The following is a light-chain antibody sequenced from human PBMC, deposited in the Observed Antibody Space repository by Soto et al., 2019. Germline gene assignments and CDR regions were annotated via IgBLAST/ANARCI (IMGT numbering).Light chain of an antibody. CDR1: SSDVGGYNY. V-gene: IGLV2-8*01. Sequence: QSALTQPPSASGSPGQSVTISCTGTSSDVGGYNYVSWYQQHPGKAPKLMIYEVSKRPSGVPDRFSGSKSGNTASLTVSGXXXXXXXXYYCSSYAGSNILYVFGTGTKLTVL. CDR3: SSYAGSNILYV. CDR2: EVS. J-gene: IGLJ1*01.